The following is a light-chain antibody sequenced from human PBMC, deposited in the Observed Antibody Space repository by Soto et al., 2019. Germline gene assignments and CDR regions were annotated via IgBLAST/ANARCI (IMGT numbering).Light chain of an antibody. CDR3: SSYAGSNNLL. Sequence: QSALTQPPSASGSPGQSVTISCTGTSSDVGAYDYVSWYQQHPGKAPKLMIYEINKRPSGVPDRFSGSKSGNTASLTVSALQADDEADYYCSSYAGSNNLLFGGGTKVTVL. V-gene: IGLV2-8*01. J-gene: IGLJ2*01. CDR2: EIN. CDR1: SSDVGAYDY.